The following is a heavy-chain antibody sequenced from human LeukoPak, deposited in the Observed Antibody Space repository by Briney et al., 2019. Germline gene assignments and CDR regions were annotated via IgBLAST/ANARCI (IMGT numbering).Heavy chain of an antibody. CDR2: IEQDGSEK. V-gene: IGHV3-7*01. Sequence: PGGSLRLSCAASGFTFSNYWMSWVRQAPGKGLEWVANIEQDGSEKYYVDSVKGRFTISRDNAKNSLYLQMNSLRAEDTAVYYCAREGVGDQLSPATRGFWAWKGMDVWGQGTTVTASS. CDR1: GFTFSNYW. J-gene: IGHJ6*02. D-gene: IGHD2-2*01. CDR3: AREGVGDQLSPATRGFWAWKGMDV.